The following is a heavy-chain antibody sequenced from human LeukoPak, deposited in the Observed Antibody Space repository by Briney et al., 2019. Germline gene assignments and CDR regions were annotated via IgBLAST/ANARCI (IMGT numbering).Heavy chain of an antibody. J-gene: IGHJ4*02. Sequence: GCLRLSCAASGFTFSSYNMNWVRQAPGKGLEWVSLISSDTSYIHYADSVKGRFTISRDNAKNSVFLQMNSLRAEDTAVYYCARDTSTVTNREFDYWGQGTLVTVSS. CDR2: ISSDTSYI. CDR1: GFTFSSYN. V-gene: IGHV3-21*01. D-gene: IGHD4-17*01. CDR3: ARDTSTVTNREFDY.